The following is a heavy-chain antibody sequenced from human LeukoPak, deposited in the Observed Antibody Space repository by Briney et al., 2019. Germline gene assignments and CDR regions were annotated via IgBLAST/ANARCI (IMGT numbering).Heavy chain of an antibody. D-gene: IGHD1-26*01. Sequence: PGGSLRLSCAASGFPFNVQTMSWVRQAAGKGLDWVASMREDGREIYYVDSAKGRFTISRDNPKNSLYLQMNFLRAEDTAVYYCARGGATRGRFENWGQGTLVTVSS. CDR3: ARGGATRGRFEN. CDR1: GFPFNVQT. J-gene: IGHJ4*02. CDR2: MREDGREI. V-gene: IGHV3-7*01.